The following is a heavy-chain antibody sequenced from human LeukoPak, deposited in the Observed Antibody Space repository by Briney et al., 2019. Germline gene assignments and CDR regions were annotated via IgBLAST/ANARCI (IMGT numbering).Heavy chain of an antibody. J-gene: IGHJ4*02. Sequence: EASVKVSCKASGYTFTSYDISWVRQAPGQGLEWMGWISAYNGNTNYAQKLQGRVTMTTDTSTSTAYMEPRSLRSDDTAVYYCARDREGGAVADWGQGTLVTVSS. CDR3: ARDREGGAVAD. CDR1: GYTFTSYD. CDR2: ISAYNGNT. D-gene: IGHD6-19*01. V-gene: IGHV1-18*01.